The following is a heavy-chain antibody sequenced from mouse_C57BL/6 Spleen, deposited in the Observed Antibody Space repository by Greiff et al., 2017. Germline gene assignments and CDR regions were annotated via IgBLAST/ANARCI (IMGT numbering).Heavy chain of an antibody. CDR2: ILPGSGST. J-gene: IGHJ4*01. CDR3: ERKGYGKEYYYAMDY. Sequence: VQLQQSGAELMKPGASVKLSCKATGYTFTGYWIEWVKQRPGHGLEWIGEILPGSGSTNYNEKFKGKATFTADTSSNTAYMQHSNLTTEDSAIYDGERKGYGKEYYYAMDYWGQGTSVTVSS. CDR1: GYTFTGYW. D-gene: IGHD2-1*01. V-gene: IGHV1-9*01.